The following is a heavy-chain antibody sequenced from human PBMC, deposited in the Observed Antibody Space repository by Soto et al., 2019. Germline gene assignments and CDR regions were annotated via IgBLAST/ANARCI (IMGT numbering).Heavy chain of an antibody. CDR3: ARAPRRMRYQLPDFDY. V-gene: IGHV3-7*01. CDR1: GFTFSSYW. J-gene: IGHJ4*02. D-gene: IGHD2-2*01. Sequence: GSLRLSCAASGFTFSSYWMSWVRQAPGKGLEWVANIKQDGSEKYYVDSVKGRFTISRDNAKNSLYLQMNSLRAEDTAVYYCARAPRRMRYQLPDFDYWGQGTLVTVSS. CDR2: IKQDGSEK.